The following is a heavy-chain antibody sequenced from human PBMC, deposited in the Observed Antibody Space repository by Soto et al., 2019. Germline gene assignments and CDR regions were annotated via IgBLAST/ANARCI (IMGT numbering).Heavy chain of an antibody. V-gene: IGHV1-3*01. J-gene: IGHJ4*02. CDR3: ARGILATITPDY. D-gene: IGHD5-12*01. Sequence: QVQLVQSGAEVKKPGASVKVSCKASGYTFTSYAMHWVRQAPGQRLEWMGWINAGNGNTKYSQKFQGRVTITRDTSASTAYMELSSLRSEDTAMYYCARGILATITPDYWGQGTLVTVSS. CDR1: GYTFTSYA. CDR2: INAGNGNT.